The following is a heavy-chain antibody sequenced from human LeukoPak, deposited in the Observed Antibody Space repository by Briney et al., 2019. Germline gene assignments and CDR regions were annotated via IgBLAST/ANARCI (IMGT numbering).Heavy chain of an antibody. D-gene: IGHD1-26*01. CDR3: TSKSIVGATGDFDY. CDR1: GLTFSGSA. CDR2: IRSKANSYSP. V-gene: IGHV3-73*01. J-gene: IGHJ4*02. Sequence: GGSLRLSXAASGLTFSGSAMHWLRQASGKGLEWVGRIRSKANSYSPAYDAAVNGRVNISRDDSKNTAYLQMNSLKTEDTAVYYCTSKSIVGATGDFDYWGQGTLVTVSS.